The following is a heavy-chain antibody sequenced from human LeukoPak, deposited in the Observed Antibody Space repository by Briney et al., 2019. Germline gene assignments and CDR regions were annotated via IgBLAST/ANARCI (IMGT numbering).Heavy chain of an antibody. CDR1: GFTFSSYE. V-gene: IGHV3-48*03. CDR3: ARAGQPDHEQLDY. J-gene: IGHJ4*02. CDR2: ISSSDSST. Sequence: GGSLRLSCATSGFTFSSYEMNWVRQAPGKGLEWVSYISSSDSSTHYAVSVKGRFTISRDNAKNSLYLQMNSLRAEDTAVYFCARAGQPDHEQLDYWGQGTLVTVSS. D-gene: IGHD1/OR15-1a*01.